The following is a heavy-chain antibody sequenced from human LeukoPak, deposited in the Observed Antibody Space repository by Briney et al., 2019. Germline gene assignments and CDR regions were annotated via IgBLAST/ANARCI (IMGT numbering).Heavy chain of an antibody. Sequence: SETLSLTCTVSGYSISSGYYWGWIRQPPGKGLEWIGSIYYSGSTYYNPSLKSRVTISVDTSKNQFSLKLSSVTAADTAVYYCARERKLYDFWKGNWFDPWGQGTLVTVSS. CDR2: IYYSGST. V-gene: IGHV4-38-2*02. CDR1: GYSISSGYY. CDR3: ARERKLYDFWKGNWFDP. J-gene: IGHJ5*02. D-gene: IGHD3-3*01.